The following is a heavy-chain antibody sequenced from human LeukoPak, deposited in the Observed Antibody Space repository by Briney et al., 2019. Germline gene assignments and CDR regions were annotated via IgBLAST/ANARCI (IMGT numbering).Heavy chain of an antibody. Sequence: SETLSLTSAVYGGSFSGYYWSWIRQPPGKGLEWIGEINHSGSTNYNPSLKSRVTISVDTSKNQFSLKLSSVTAADTAVYYCARVSWFDELPHYWGQGTLVSVSS. CDR3: ARVSWFDELPHY. CDR1: GGSFSGYY. V-gene: IGHV4-34*01. CDR2: INHSGST. D-gene: IGHD3-10*01. J-gene: IGHJ4*02.